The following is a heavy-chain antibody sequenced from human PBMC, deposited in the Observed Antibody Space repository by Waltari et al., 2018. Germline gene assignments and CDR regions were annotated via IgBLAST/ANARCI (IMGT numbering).Heavy chain of an antibody. Sequence: QVQLVQSGAEVKKPGSSVKVSCKASGGTFSSYAISWVRQAPGQGPGWMGGIIPIFGTANYAQKFQGRVTITADKSTSTVYMELSSLRSEDTAVYYCARTPRGRGYSYGYDYYYMDVWGKGTTVTVSS. CDR3: ARTPRGRGYSYGYDYYYMDV. D-gene: IGHD5-18*01. V-gene: IGHV1-69*14. CDR2: IIPIFGTA. CDR1: GGTFSSYA. J-gene: IGHJ6*03.